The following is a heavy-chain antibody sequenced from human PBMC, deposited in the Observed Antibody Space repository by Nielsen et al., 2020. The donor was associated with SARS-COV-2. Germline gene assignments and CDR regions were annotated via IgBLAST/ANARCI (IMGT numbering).Heavy chain of an antibody. CDR1: GFTFDDYA. J-gene: IGHJ6*02. V-gene: IGHV3-9*01. D-gene: IGHD6-13*01. CDR2: ISWNSGSI. Sequence: SLKISCAASGFTFDDYAMHWVRQAPGKGLEWVSGISWNSGSIGYADSVKGRFTISRDNAKNSLYLQMNSLRAEDTALYYCAKLSSSWYDYYYYYGMDVWGQGTTVTVSS. CDR3: AKLSSSWYDYYYYYGMDV.